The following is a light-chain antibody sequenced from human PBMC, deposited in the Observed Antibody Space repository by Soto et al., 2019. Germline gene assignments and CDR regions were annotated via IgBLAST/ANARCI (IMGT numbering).Light chain of an antibody. Sequence: EIVLTQSPATLSLSPGERATLSCRASQSVSSYLLWYQQKPGQAPRLLIYDASNRATGIPARFSGNGSETDSTLTISSLEPEDFAVYYCQHRMNWPLTFGQGTRLEIK. CDR1: QSVSSY. CDR3: QHRMNWPLT. V-gene: IGKV3-11*01. CDR2: DAS. J-gene: IGKJ5*01.